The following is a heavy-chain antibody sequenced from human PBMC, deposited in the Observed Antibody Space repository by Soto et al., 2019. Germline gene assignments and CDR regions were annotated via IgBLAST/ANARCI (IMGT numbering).Heavy chain of an antibody. CDR2: ISGSVGST. D-gene: IGHD6-6*01. CDR3: AKDRTIAARNYDE. Sequence: EVQLLESGGGLVQPGGSLRLSFVGSGFTFSDHGMSWVRQAPGKGLEWVSAISGSVGSTFYADSVKGRFTISRDNSKNTLYLQMNSLRDEDTAVYYCAKDRTIAARNYDEWGQGVLVTVSS. V-gene: IGHV3-23*01. J-gene: IGHJ4*02. CDR1: GFTFSDHG.